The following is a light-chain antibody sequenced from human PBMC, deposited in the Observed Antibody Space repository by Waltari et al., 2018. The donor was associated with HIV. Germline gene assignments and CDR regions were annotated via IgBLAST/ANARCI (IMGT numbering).Light chain of an antibody. CDR3: AAWTDSLTAVV. V-gene: IGLV1-47*01. CDR2: RNN. CDR1: SSNIGSYY. Sequence: QSVLTPPPSASGTPGQRVTISCSGSSSNIGSYYVYWYQQLPGTAPKLLIYRNNQRDSGVPDRFSCSKSRTSAALAINGLRSEDEADYYCAAWTDSLTAVVFGGGTKLSVL. J-gene: IGLJ2*01.